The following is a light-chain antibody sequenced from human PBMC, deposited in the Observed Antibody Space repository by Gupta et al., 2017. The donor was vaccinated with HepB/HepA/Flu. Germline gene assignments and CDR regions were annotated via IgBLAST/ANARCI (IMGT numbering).Light chain of an antibody. CDR1: QSLVHSNGYNY. CDR2: LGS. CDR3: MQALESPRT. V-gene: IGKV2-28*01. J-gene: IGKJ2*02. Sequence: DTVMTQSPLSLPVTPGEPASISCRSSQSLVHSNGYNYLDWYLQKPGQSPQLLIYLGSNRASGVTDRFSGSGSGADFTLKISRVEADDVGVYYCMQALESPRTFGQGTKLEIK.